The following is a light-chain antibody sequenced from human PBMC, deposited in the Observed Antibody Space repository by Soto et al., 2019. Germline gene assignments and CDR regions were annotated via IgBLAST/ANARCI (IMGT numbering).Light chain of an antibody. Sequence: DIVMTQSPDSLAVSLGERVTINCKSSQSVLYSSNNRNYLAWYQQKPGQPPKLLIYWASTRESGVPARFSGSGSGTDFTLTISSLQAEDVAVYYCQQYYNTPLTFGGGTKVDIK. CDR1: QSVLYSSNNRNY. CDR2: WAS. J-gene: IGKJ4*01. CDR3: QQYYNTPLT. V-gene: IGKV4-1*01.